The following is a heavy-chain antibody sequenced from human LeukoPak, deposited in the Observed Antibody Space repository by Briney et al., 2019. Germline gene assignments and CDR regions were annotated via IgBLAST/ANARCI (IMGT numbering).Heavy chain of an antibody. V-gene: IGHV4-30-4*01. CDR3: ARETYYYGSSYINY. J-gene: IGHJ4*02. Sequence: EPSETLSLTCTVSGGSISSGDYYWSWIRQPPGKGLEWIGYIFYSGSTYYNPSLKSRVTISVDTSKTQFSLKLSSVTAADTAVYYCARETYYYGSSYINYWGQGTLVTVSS. CDR2: IFYSGST. D-gene: IGHD3-10*01. CDR1: GGSISSGDYY.